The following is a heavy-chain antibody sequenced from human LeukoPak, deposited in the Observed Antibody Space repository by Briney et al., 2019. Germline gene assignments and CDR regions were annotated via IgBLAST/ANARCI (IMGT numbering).Heavy chain of an antibody. Sequence: GESLKISCKGSGYSFTSYWIGWVRQMPGKGLEWMGIIYPGDSDTRYSPSFQGQATISADKSISTAYLQWSSLKASDTAMYYCARHKGPYYYGMDVWGQGTTVTVSS. CDR3: ARHKGPYYYGMDV. CDR1: GYSFTSYW. V-gene: IGHV5-51*01. J-gene: IGHJ6*02. CDR2: IYPGDSDT.